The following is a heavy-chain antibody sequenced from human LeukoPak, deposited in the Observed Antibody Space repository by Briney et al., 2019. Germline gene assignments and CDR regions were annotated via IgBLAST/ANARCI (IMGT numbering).Heavy chain of an antibody. J-gene: IGHJ4*02. D-gene: IGHD3-10*01. CDR2: IYYSGST. CDR3: ARYGSGSYAFDY. V-gene: IGHV4-61*05. CDR1: GGSISSSSYY. Sequence: SETLSLTCTVSGGSISSSSYYWGWIRQPPGKGLEWIGYIYYSGSTNYNPSLKSRVTISVDTSKNQFSLKLSSVTAADTAVYYCARYGSGSYAFDYWGQGTLVTVSS.